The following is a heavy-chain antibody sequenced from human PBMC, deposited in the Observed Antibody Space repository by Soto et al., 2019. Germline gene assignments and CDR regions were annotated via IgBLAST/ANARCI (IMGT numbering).Heavy chain of an antibody. CDR2: IYYSGRT. J-gene: IGHJ5*02. D-gene: IGHD6-6*01. Sequence: TLSLTCTVSSGSISSGGYYWSWIRQHPGKGLEWIGYIYYSGRTYYNPSLHRRVSIAVDTTENQFSLKLTSVTAADTSVYYCARGSFSSSSSWFDPWGRGTLVTVSS. CDR3: ARGSFSSSSSWFDP. CDR1: SGSISSGGYY. V-gene: IGHV4-31*03.